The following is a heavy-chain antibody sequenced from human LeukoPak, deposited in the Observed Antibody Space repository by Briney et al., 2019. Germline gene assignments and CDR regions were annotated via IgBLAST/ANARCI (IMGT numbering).Heavy chain of an antibody. V-gene: IGHV4-61*02. Sequence: SQTLSLTCTVSGASISSGYYYWNWIRQPAGKGLEWIGRIYTSGSTNYNPSLKSRVTISVDTSKNQFSLKLSSVTAADTAVYYCARSYGFASFDYWGQGTLVTVSS. CDR3: ARSYGFASFDY. CDR2: IYTSGST. J-gene: IGHJ4*02. D-gene: IGHD5-18*01. CDR1: GASISSGYYY.